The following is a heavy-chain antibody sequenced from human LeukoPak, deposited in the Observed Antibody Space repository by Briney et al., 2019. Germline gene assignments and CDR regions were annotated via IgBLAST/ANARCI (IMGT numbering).Heavy chain of an antibody. V-gene: IGHV1-2*02. D-gene: IGHD3-22*01. CDR1: GYTFTDHT. CDR2: INPNIGTT. J-gene: IGHJ3*01. Sequence: ASVKVSCEASGYTFTDHTIHWVRQAPEQGLEWMGWINPNIGTTNYAKRFQGRLTVTRATSINTAFMELSSLNPDDTAVFYCARRYDSRGPVTFDFWGQGTLVTVSS. CDR3: ARRYDSRGPVTFDF.